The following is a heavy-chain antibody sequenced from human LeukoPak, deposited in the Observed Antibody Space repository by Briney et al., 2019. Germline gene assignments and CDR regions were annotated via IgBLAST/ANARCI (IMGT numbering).Heavy chain of an antibody. J-gene: IGHJ5*02. Sequence: PGGSLRLSCAASGFTFSSYSMNWVRQAPGKGLEWVSSISSSSSYIYYADSVKGRFTISRDNAKNSLYLQMNSLRAEDTAVYYCARGLGYCSGGSCWNWFDPWGQGTLVTVSS. CDR2: ISSSSSYI. V-gene: IGHV3-21*01. D-gene: IGHD2-15*01. CDR3: ARGLGYCSGGSCWNWFDP. CDR1: GFTFSSYS.